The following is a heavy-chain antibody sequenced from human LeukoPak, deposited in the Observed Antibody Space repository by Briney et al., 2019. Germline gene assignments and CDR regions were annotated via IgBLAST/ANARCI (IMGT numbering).Heavy chain of an antibody. V-gene: IGHV4-59*01. CDR2: IYYTGST. J-gene: IGHJ5*02. CDR1: GGSISSYY. Sequence: SETLSVTCTVSGGSISSYYWSWIRQPPGKGLEWIGYIYYTGSTNYNPSLKSRVTISVATSKNQFSLKLSSVTAADTAVYYCARDPNSWFDPWGQGTLVTVSS. D-gene: IGHD2/OR15-2a*01. CDR3: ARDPNSWFDP.